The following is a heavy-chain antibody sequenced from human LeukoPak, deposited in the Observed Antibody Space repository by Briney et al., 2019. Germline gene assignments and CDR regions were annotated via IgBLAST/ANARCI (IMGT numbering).Heavy chain of an antibody. Sequence: GRSLRLSCEASGFMFSSYWMSWVRQAPGKGLEWVANIKQDGSEKYYVDSLKGRFTVSRDNAKNSLYLQMNSLRAEDTAVYYCARDPLYDSSGYNPDYWGQGTLVTVSS. CDR1: GFMFSSYW. V-gene: IGHV3-7*01. CDR2: IKQDGSEK. J-gene: IGHJ4*02. D-gene: IGHD3-22*01. CDR3: ARDPLYDSSGYNPDY.